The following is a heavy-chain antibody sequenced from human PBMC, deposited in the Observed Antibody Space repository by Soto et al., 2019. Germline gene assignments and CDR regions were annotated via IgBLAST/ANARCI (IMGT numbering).Heavy chain of an antibody. V-gene: IGHV3-21*01. Sequence: GGSLRLSCAASGFTFRSFTMNWVRQAPGEGLEWVSTISSNSAYIYYTDALRGRFTISRDNAKNSLHLQMNSLRAEDTAVYYCTRDASRDSSARGWFDPWGPGTLVTVSS. CDR2: ISSNSAYI. CDR1: GFTFRSFT. CDR3: TRDASRDSSARGWFDP. D-gene: IGHD6-13*01. J-gene: IGHJ5*02.